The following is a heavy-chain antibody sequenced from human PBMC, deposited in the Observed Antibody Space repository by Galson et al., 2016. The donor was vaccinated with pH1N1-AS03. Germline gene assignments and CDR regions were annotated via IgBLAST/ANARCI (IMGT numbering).Heavy chain of an antibody. J-gene: IGHJ5*02. CDR3: ARHPVPELFWSGFPTNWFDP. CDR2: IYFNVNT. D-gene: IGHD3-3*01. V-gene: IGHV4-61*09. CDR1: GGSVSSTNYY. Sequence: SGGSVSSTNYYWSWIRQPAGKGLEWIGHIYFNVNTNYNPSLKSRVTISIDTSKDQFSLRLTSVTAADTAVYYCARHPVPELFWSGFPTNWFDPWGQGIRVTVSS.